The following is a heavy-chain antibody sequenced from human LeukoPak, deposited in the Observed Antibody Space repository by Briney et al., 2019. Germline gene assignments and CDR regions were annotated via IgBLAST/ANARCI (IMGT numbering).Heavy chain of an antibody. V-gene: IGHV4-4*07. Sequence: SETLSLTCTVSGGSISSYYWSWIRQPAGKGLEWIGRIYTSGSTNYNPSLKSRVTISVDTSKNQFSLKLSSVTAADTAVYYCARQDYYDSSGYVYPVFDYWGQGTLVTVSS. J-gene: IGHJ4*02. D-gene: IGHD3-22*01. CDR1: GGSISSYY. CDR2: IYTSGST. CDR3: ARQDYYDSSGYVYPVFDY.